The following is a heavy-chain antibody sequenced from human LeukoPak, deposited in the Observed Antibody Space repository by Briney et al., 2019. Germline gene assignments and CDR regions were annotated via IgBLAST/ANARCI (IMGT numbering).Heavy chain of an antibody. D-gene: IGHD3-16*01. CDR2: INPNSGGT. J-gene: IGHJ5*02. CDR1: GYTFTSYD. Sequence: ASVKVSCKASGYTFTSYDINWVRQATGQGLEWMGWINPNSGGTNYAQKFQGRVTMTRDTSISTAYMELSRLRSDDTAVYYCARDVSLGETFDPWGQGTLVTVSS. V-gene: IGHV1-2*02. CDR3: ARDVSLGETFDP.